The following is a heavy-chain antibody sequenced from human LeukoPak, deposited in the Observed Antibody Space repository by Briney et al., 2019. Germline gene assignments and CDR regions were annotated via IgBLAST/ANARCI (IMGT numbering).Heavy chain of an antibody. J-gene: IGHJ4*02. V-gene: IGHV1-18*01. CDR2: ITTYNGNT. CDR3: ARRYDYGDYVGDFDY. D-gene: IGHD4-17*01. CDR1: GYTFTSYP. Sequence: ASVKVSCKASGYTFTSYPISWVRQAPGQGREWVGWITTYNGNTNYAQKLQGRVTMITDTSTSTAYMDLRGLRSDDTAVYYCARRYDYGDYVGDFDYWGQGTLVTVSS.